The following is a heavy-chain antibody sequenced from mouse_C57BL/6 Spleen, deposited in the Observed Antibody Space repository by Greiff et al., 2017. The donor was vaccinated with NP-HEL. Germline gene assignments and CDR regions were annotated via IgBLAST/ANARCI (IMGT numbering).Heavy chain of an antibody. CDR2: LWTGGGT. CDR1: GFSLTSYA. V-gene: IGHV2-9-1*01. J-gene: IGHJ2*01. Sequence: QVQLKQSGPGLVAPSQSLSITCTVSGFSLTSYALSWVRQPPGKGLEWLGVLWTGGGTTYNSALKSRLSISKDNSKSQVFLKMNSLQTDDTARYYRARSPLYDGYSYYFDYWGQGTTLTVSS. D-gene: IGHD2-3*01. CDR3: ARSPLYDGYSYYFDY.